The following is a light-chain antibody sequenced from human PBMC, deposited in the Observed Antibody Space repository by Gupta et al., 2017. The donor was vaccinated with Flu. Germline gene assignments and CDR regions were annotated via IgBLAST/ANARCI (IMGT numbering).Light chain of an antibody. Sequence: DIVMTQSPASLAVSLGERATINRKSSQSVLYRSNNKNYLAWYQQKPGQPPKLLIYWASTREFGVPDRFSGSGSGTDFTLTISSLQAEDVALYYCQQYYSTLLYSFGQGTKLEIK. V-gene: IGKV4-1*01. J-gene: IGKJ2*03. CDR3: QQYYSTLLYS. CDR1: QSVLYRSNNKNY. CDR2: WAS.